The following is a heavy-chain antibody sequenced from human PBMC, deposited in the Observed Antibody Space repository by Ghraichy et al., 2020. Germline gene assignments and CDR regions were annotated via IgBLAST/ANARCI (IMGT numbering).Heavy chain of an antibody. V-gene: IGHV4-30-2*01. J-gene: IGHJ4*02. Sequence: SETLSLTCAVSGGSISSGGYSWNWIRQPPGKGLEWIGYIYHSGSTYYNPSLKSRVTMSVDSSKNQFSLNLSSVTAADTAVYYCAGQLELGTFDSWGQGTLVTVSS. D-gene: IGHD1-1*01. CDR1: GGSISSGGYS. CDR2: IYHSGST. CDR3: AGQLELGTFDS.